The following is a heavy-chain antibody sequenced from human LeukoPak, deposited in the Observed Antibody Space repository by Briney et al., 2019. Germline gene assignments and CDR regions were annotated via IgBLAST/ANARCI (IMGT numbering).Heavy chain of an antibody. V-gene: IGHV4-59*08. CDR1: GGSISSYY. D-gene: IGHD3-3*01. CDR2: IYYSGST. J-gene: IGHJ3*02. Sequence: SSETLSLTCTVSGGSISSYYWSWIRQPPGKGLEWIGYIYYSGSTNYNPSLKSRVTISVDTSKNQFSLKLSSVTAADTAVYYCASLRFLEWDAFDIWGQGTMVTASS. CDR3: ASLRFLEWDAFDI.